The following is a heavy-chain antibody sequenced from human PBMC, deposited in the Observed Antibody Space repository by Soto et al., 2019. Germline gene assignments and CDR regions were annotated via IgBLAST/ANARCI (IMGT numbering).Heavy chain of an antibody. CDR1: GFSVSSNY. CDR2: IHNGGET. D-gene: IGHD2-15*01. V-gene: IGHV3-66*01. CDR3: ARDSWSQY. J-gene: IGHJ1*01. Sequence: GGSLRLSCAASGFSVSSNYMNWVRQAPGKGLEWVSIIHNGGETYYADSVKDRFTVSRDNSKNTVFLQMNSLRVEDTAVYYCARDSWSQYWGQGTLVTSPQ.